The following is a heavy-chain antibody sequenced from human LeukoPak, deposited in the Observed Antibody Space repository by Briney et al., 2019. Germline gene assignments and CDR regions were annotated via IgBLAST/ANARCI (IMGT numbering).Heavy chain of an antibody. CDR1: GFNFQYAW. V-gene: IGHV3-15*01. D-gene: IGHD3-9*01. Sequence: GGSLRLSCAGSGFNFQYAWMTWVRQAPGKGLEWVGRIKSKRDGETTDYSALVKSRFSISRDDSKNTVYLQMNSLRTEDTAVYYCTTDYRYLYWHSSFDYWGQGTLVTVSS. CDR3: TTDYRYLYWHSSFDY. J-gene: IGHJ4*02. CDR2: IKSKRDGETT.